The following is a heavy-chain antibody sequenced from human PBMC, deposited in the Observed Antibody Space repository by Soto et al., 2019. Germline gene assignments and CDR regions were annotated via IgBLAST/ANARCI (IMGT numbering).Heavy chain of an antibody. V-gene: IGHV1-18*01. J-gene: IGHJ5*02. CDR2: ISAYNGNT. CDR1: GYNFNSYT. CDR3: AGVVGPLGHSFDP. Sequence: ASVKVSCKASGYNFNSYTISWVRQAPGQGLEWMGRISAYNGNTNYAQKLQGRVTMTTDTSTSTAYMELRSLRSDDTAVYHGAGVVGPLGHSFDPWGKGTLVTVSS. D-gene: IGHD1-26*01.